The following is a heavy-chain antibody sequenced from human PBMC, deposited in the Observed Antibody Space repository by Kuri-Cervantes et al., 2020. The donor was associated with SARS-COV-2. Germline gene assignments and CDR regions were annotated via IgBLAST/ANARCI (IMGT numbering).Heavy chain of an antibody. CDR1: GFTFSSYG. Sequence: GESLKISCVASGFTFSSYGMHWVRQAPGKGLEWVSYISSSSRTMYNADSVKGRFTISRDNAKNSLYLQMNSLRDEDTAVYYCARYGFGYSTFYGMDVWGQGTTVTVSS. CDR3: ARYGFGYSTFYGMDV. V-gene: IGHV3-48*02. D-gene: IGHD6-13*01. J-gene: IGHJ6*02. CDR2: ISSSSRTM.